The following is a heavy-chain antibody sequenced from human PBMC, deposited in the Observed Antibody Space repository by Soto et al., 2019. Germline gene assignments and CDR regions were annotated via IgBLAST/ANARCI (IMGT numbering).Heavy chain of an antibody. V-gene: IGHV4-39*01. J-gene: IGHJ4*02. Sequence: PSETLSLTCNVPGVSISDTSYYWGWVRQPPGKGLEWIGTIYFNGKTFCNPPLKSRLTISVDTSKNQISLRLTSVTAADTAVYYCARQGSYWGQGTLVTVSS. CDR2: IYFNGKT. CDR1: GVSISDTSYY. CDR3: ARQGSY.